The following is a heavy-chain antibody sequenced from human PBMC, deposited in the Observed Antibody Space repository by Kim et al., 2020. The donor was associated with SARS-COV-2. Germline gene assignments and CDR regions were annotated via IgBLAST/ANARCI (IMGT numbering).Heavy chain of an antibody. CDR3: ARGRYDILTGYQRRYYFDY. D-gene: IGHD3-9*01. CDR1: GGSFSGYY. Sequence: SETLSLTCAVYGGSFSGYYWSWIRQPPGKGLEWIGEINHSGSTNYNPSLKSRVTISVDTSKNQFSLKLSSVTAADTAVYYCARGRYDILTGYQRRYYFDYWGQGTLVTVSS. J-gene: IGHJ4*02. CDR2: INHSGST. V-gene: IGHV4-34*01.